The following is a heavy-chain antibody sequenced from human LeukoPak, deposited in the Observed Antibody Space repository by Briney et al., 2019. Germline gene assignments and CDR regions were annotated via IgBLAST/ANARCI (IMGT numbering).Heavy chain of an antibody. CDR1: GFTFSSYS. D-gene: IGHD3-10*01. CDR2: INSRSTSI. Sequence: GGSLRLSCAASGFTFSSYSMNWVRQAPGKGLEWVSYINSRSTSIHYADSVKGRYTISRDNAKNALYLLMNSLRDEDTAVYYCAREPPYGDLALDYWGQGTLVTVSS. CDR3: AREPPYGDLALDY. V-gene: IGHV3-48*02. J-gene: IGHJ4*02.